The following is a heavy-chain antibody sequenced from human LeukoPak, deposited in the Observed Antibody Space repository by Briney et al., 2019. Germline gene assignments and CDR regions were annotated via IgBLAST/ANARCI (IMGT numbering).Heavy chain of an antibody. V-gene: IGHV4-59*12. CDR2: ISYSGST. D-gene: IGHD3-10*01. CDR1: GGSMSSYY. J-gene: IGHJ6*02. CDR3: ARALTGSGSIWYYYYGMDV. Sequence: SETLSLTCTVSGGSMSSYYWSWTRQPPGKGLEWIGYISYSGSTNYNPSLKSRVTISVDTSKNHFSLKLSSVTAEDTAVYYCARALTGSGSIWYYYYGMDVWGQGTTVTVSS.